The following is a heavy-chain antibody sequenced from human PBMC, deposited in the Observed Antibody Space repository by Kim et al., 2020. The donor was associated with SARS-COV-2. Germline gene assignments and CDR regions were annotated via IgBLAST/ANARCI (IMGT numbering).Heavy chain of an antibody. J-gene: IGHJ6*02. CDR2: IWYDGSNK. CDR1: GFTFSSYG. D-gene: IGHD3-3*01. CDR3: ARDGDPEARYDFFMDV. Sequence: GGSLRLSCAASGFTFSSYGMHWVRQAPGKGLEWVAVIWYDGSNKYYADSVKGRFTISRDNSKNTLYLQMNSLRAEDTAVYYCARDGDPEARYDFFMDVWGQGTTVTVSS. V-gene: IGHV3-33*01.